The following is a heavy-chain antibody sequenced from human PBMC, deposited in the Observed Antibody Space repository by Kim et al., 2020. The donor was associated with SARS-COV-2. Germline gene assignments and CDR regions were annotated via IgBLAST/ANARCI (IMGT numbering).Heavy chain of an antibody. J-gene: IGHJ4*02. CDR1: GFTFSSYA. D-gene: IGHD2-21*01. CDR2: ISGSGGST. Sequence: GGSLRLSCAASGFTFSSYAMSWVRQAPGKGLEWVSAISGSGGSTYYADSVKGRFTISRDNSKNTLYLQMNSLRAEDTAVYYCAKMFYCGDCRRLSPYFDYWGQGTLVTVSS. CDR3: AKMFYCGDCRRLSPYFDY. V-gene: IGHV3-23*01.